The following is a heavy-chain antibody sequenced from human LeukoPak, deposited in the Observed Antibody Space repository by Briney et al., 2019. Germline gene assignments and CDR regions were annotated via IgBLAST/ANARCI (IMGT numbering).Heavy chain of an antibody. CDR2: IYHSGST. J-gene: IGHJ4*02. CDR1: GGSISSSNW. V-gene: IGHV4-4*02. Sequence: PSGTLSLTCAVSGGSISSSNWWSCVRPPPGKGLEWIGEIYHSGSTNYNPSPKSRVTISVDKSKNQFSLKLSSVTAADTAVYYCAGYPGIAVAVHYWGQGTLVTVSS. CDR3: AGYPGIAVAVHY. D-gene: IGHD6-19*01.